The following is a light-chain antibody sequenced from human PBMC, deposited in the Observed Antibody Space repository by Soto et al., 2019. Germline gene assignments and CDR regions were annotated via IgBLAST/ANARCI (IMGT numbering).Light chain of an antibody. Sequence: DIQMTQSPSSLSASEGDRVTITCRASQNINTFLNWYHQKPGRAPKLLIYAASNLQSGVPPRFSGSGSGTDFTLTISSLQPDDFATYYCQQSYKTPFTFGPGTKVDFK. CDR3: QQSYKTPFT. CDR2: AAS. CDR1: QNINTF. V-gene: IGKV1-39*01. J-gene: IGKJ3*01.